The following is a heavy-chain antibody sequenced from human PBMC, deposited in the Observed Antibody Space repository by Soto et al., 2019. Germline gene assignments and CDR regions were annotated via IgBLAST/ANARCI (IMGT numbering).Heavy chain of an antibody. CDR3: AKGFSAMFTNAFDI. CDR1: GFTFSNYA. Sequence: EAQLLESGGGLVQPGGSLRLSCAASGFTFSNYAMSWVRQAPEKRLEWVSVISGSGGTTYYADSVKGRFTISRDNSKNTLYLQMNSLRAEVTAVYYCAKGFSAMFTNAFDIWGQGTMVTVSS. J-gene: IGHJ3*02. V-gene: IGHV3-23*01. CDR2: ISGSGGTT. D-gene: IGHD5-18*01.